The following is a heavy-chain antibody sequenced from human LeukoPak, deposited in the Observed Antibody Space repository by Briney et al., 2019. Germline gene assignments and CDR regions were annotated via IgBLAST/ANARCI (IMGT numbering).Heavy chain of an antibody. CDR1: GFAFSSYA. CDR2: ISGSGGGGTT. V-gene: IGHV3-23*01. Sequence: GGSLRLSCVASGFAFSSYAMSWVRQAPGKGLEWVSAISGSGGGGTTFYADSVRGRFTISRGNSKNTLYLQMNRLRAEDTAVYYCAKDYSGSFDYWGQGNLVTVSS. CDR3: AKDYSGSFDY. J-gene: IGHJ4*02. D-gene: IGHD1-26*01.